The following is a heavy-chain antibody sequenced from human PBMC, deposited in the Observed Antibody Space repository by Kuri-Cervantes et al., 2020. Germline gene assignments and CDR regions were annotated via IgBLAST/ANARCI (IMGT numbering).Heavy chain of an antibody. V-gene: IGHV3-11*01. CDR1: GFTFSDYS. CDR3: ARGNIVVVPAAPRYYYYYMDV. Sequence: GESLKISCAASGFTFSDYSMTWIRQAPGKGLEWVSYITGSGGTMYYADSVKGRFTISRDNAKNSLYLQMNGLRAEDTAVYYCARGNIVVVPAAPRYYYYYMDVWGKGTTVTVSS. D-gene: IGHD2-2*01. J-gene: IGHJ6*03. CDR2: ITGSGGTM.